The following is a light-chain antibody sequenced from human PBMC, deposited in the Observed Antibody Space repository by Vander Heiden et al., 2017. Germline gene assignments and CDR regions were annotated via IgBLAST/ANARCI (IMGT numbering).Light chain of an antibody. CDR1: HPGTNS. CDR3: QVWDSSSDHLFV. CDR2: AER. V-gene: IGLV3-21*02. Sequence: YVLTHPPLVSVAPGQTARITCGGYHPGTNSVHWYQQKPGQAPVLVAHAERDRPSGIPERFSSANSGNTTTLTISRVEAGDEADYYCQVWDSSSDHLFVFGTGTKVAVL. J-gene: IGLJ1*01.